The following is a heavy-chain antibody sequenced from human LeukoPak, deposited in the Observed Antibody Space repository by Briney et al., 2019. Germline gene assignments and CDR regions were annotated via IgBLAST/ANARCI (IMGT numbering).Heavy chain of an antibody. CDR3: ARGELFIDY. D-gene: IGHD3-10*01. Sequence: GGSLRLSCAASGFTFSSYSMNWVRQAPGKGLEWVSYISSSSSTIYYADSVKGRFTISRDNAKNSLYLQMNSLRAEDTAVYYCARGELFIDYWGQGTLVTVSS. J-gene: IGHJ4*02. CDR1: GFTFSSYS. CDR2: ISSSSSTI. V-gene: IGHV3-48*01.